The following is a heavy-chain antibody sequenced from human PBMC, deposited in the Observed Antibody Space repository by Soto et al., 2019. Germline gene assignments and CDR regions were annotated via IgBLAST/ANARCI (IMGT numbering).Heavy chain of an antibody. J-gene: IGHJ4*02. D-gene: IGHD2-2*01. V-gene: IGHV3-23*01. CDR1: GFAFSSYA. CDR2: ISGSGGST. CDR3: AKAPPQLLIDPLPPTHFDY. Sequence: GGSLRLSCAASGFAFSSYAMSWVRQAPGKGLEWVSAISGSGGSTYYADSVKGRFTISRDNSKNTLYLQMNSLRAEDTAVYYCAKAPPQLLIDPLPPTHFDYWGQGTLVTVSS.